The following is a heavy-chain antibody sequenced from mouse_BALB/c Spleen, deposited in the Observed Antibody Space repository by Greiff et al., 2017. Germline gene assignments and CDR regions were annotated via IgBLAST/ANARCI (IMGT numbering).Heavy chain of an antibody. CDR2: INPSTGYT. D-gene: IGHD2-14*01. V-gene: IGHV1-7*01. CDR3: ARGYDGGGFDY. J-gene: IGHJ2*01. Sequence: QVQLQQSGAELAKPGASVKMSCKASGYTFTSYWMHWVKQRPGQGLEWIGYINPSTGYTEYNQKFKDKATLTADKSSSTAYMQLSSLTSEDSAVYYCARGYDGGGFDYWGQGTTLTVSS. CDR1: GYTFTSYW.